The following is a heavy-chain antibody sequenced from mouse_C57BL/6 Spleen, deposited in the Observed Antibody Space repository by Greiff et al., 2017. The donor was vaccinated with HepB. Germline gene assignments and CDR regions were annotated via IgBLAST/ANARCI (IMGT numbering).Heavy chain of an antibody. CDR1: GFSFTSYG. CDR3: ARNPPVGYAMDY. CDR2: IWSGGST. J-gene: IGHJ4*01. Sequence: VQLKESGPGLVQPSQSLSITCTVSGFSFTSYGVHWVRQSPGKGLEWLGVIWSGGSTDYNAAFISRLSISKDNSKSQVFFKMNSLQADDSAIYYCARNPPVGYAMDYWGQGTSVTVSS. V-gene: IGHV2-2*01.